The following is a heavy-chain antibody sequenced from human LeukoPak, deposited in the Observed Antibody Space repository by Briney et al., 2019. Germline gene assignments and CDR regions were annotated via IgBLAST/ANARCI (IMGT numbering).Heavy chain of an antibody. CDR1: GGSFSGYY. V-gene: IGHV4-34*01. D-gene: IGHD3-3*01. J-gene: IGHJ6*03. CDR2: INHSGST. Sequence: SETLSLTCAVYGGSFSGYYWSWIRQPPGKGLEWIGEINHSGSTNYNPSLKSRVTISVDTSKNQFSLKLSSVTAADTAVYYCARGGYYDFWSGYYLGFDYYYYMDVWGKGTTVTVSS. CDR3: ARGGYYDFWSGYYLGFDYYYYMDV.